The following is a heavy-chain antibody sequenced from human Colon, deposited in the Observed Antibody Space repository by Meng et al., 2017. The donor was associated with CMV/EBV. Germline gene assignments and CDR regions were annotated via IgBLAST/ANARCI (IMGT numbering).Heavy chain of an antibody. J-gene: IGHJ4*02. D-gene: IGHD6-6*01. CDR1: GFSFSGFE. V-gene: IGHV3-48*03. CDR2: ISSSGSSI. CDR3: AKDSGEGSSSPLDY. Sequence: GGSLRLSCAGSGFSFSGFEMNWVRQAPGKGLEWISYISSSGSSIYYADSVKGRFTSSRDNRKNSVYLQLNSLRAEDTAVYYCAKDSGEGSSSPLDYWGQGTLVTVSS.